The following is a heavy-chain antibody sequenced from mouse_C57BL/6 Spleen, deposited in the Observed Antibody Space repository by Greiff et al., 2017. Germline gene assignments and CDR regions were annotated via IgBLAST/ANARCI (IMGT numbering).Heavy chain of an antibody. V-gene: IGHV1-53*01. D-gene: IGHD1-1*01. CDR2: INPSNGGT. CDR3: AYYYGSSPYAMDY. Sequence: QVQLQQSGTELVKPGASVKLSCKASGYTFTSYWMHWVKQRLGQGLEWIGNINPSNGGTNYNEKFKSKATLTVDKSSSTAYMQLSSLTSEDSAVYYCAYYYGSSPYAMDYWGQGTSVTVSS. J-gene: IGHJ4*01. CDR1: GYTFTSYW.